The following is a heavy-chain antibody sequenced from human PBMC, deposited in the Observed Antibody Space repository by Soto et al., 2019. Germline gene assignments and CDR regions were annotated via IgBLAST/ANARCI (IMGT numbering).Heavy chain of an antibody. CDR3: ARRYGDYFDY. J-gene: IGHJ4*02. D-gene: IGHD4-17*01. CDR1: GGSISSYY. V-gene: IGHV4-59*08. Sequence: QVQLQESGPGLVKPSETLSLTCTVSGGSISSYYWSWIRQPPGKGLEWIGYIYYSGSTNNNPSLKSRVTISVDTSKNQFSLKLSSVTAADTAVYYCARRYGDYFDYWGQGTLVTVSS. CDR2: IYYSGST.